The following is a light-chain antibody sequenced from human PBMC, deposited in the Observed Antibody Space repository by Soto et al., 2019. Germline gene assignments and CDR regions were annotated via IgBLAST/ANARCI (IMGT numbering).Light chain of an antibody. CDR2: EVS. CDR1: SSDVGGYNY. J-gene: IGLJ1*01. CDR3: NSYAGSNNLV. Sequence: SVLPQPPSASGSPGQSATISCTGTSSDVGGYNYVSWYQQHPGKAPKLMIYEVSKRPSGVPDRFSGSKSGNTASLTVSGLQAEDEADYYCNSYAGSNNLVFGTGTKVTVL. V-gene: IGLV2-8*01.